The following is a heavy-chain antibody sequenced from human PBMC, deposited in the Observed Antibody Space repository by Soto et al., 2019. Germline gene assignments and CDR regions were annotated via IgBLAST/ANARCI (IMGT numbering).Heavy chain of an antibody. V-gene: IGHV4-4*02. J-gene: IGHJ6*02. CDR1: GGSISSSNW. Sequence: PSETLSLTCAVSGGSISSSNWWSWVRQPPGKGLEWIGEIYHSGSTNYNPSLKSRVTISVDKSKNQFSLKLSSVTAADTAVYYCAREQQLGDYYYYYYGMDVWGQGTTVTVSS. D-gene: IGHD6-13*01. CDR2: IYHSGST. CDR3: AREQQLGDYYYYYYGMDV.